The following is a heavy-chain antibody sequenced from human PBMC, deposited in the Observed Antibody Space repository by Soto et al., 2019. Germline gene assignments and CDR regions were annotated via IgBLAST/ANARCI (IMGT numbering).Heavy chain of an antibody. V-gene: IGHV1-18*04. Sequence: QVQLVQSGAEVKKPGASVKVSCKASGYTFSNYGISWVRQAPGQGLEWMGWISAYNGKTYDAERLQGRVTMTTDTSTSTAYMELMSLRTDDTAVYYWARESNCGSDCYSPAEYSQHWGQGTLVTVSS. J-gene: IGHJ1*01. CDR3: ARESNCGSDCYSPAEYSQH. CDR2: ISAYNGKT. CDR1: GYTFSNYG. D-gene: IGHD2-21*02.